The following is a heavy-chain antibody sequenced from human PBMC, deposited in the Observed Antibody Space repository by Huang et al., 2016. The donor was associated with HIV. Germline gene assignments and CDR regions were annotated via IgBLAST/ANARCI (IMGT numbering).Heavy chain of an antibody. J-gene: IGHJ6*02. D-gene: IGHD3-9*01. Sequence: GKGLEWIGEIKHSGSTNYNSSLKSRVTISVDTSKNQFSLKLSSMTAADTAVYYCARSAVRYFDRGGTRYYGLDVWGQGTTVTVSS. V-gene: IGHV4-34*01. CDR3: ARSAVRYFDRGGTRYYGLDV. CDR2: IKHSGST.